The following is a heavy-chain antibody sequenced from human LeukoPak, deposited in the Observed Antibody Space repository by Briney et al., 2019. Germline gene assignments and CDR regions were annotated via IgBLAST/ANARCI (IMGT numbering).Heavy chain of an antibody. J-gene: IGHJ4*02. CDR3: TSNLYCSTSSCYTLDN. CDR2: IKSKSERGTT. Sequence: GGSLRLSCAASGFTFSSYAMSWVRQAPGKGLEWVGRIKSKSERGTTDYAAPVKGRFTISRDGSTNTVYLQMNSLKTEDTAVYFCTSNLYCSTSSCYTLDNWGQGTLVAVSP. CDR1: GFTFSSYA. D-gene: IGHD2-2*02. V-gene: IGHV3-15*01.